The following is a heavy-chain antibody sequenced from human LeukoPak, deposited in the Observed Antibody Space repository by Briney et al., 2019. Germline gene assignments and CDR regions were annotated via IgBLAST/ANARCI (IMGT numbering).Heavy chain of an antibody. D-gene: IGHD3-16*01. CDR1: GFTFSDSW. CDR2: MNQDGSAK. J-gene: IGHJ6*02. CDR3: ATYTHWVAGDV. V-gene: IGHV3-7*01. Sequence: AGGSLRLSCAASGFTFSDSWMSWVRQPPGKGLEWVANMNQDGSAKDYVDSVKGRFTISRDNARNSLYLQMSSLRAEDTAVYYCATYTHWVAGDVWGQGTTVTVSS.